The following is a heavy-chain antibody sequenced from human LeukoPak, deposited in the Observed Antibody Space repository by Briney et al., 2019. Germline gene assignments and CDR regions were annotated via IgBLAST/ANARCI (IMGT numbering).Heavy chain of an antibody. Sequence: PGGSLRLSCAASGFTFSSHAMGWVRQAPGKGLEWVSAISGSGGSTYYADSVKGRFTISRDNSKNTLYLQMNSLRAEDTAVYYCAKDLGWYCSSTSCHIGDAFDIWGQGTMVTVSS. V-gene: IGHV3-23*01. J-gene: IGHJ3*02. CDR3: AKDLGWYCSSTSCHIGDAFDI. CDR1: GFTFSSHA. CDR2: ISGSGGST. D-gene: IGHD2-2*02.